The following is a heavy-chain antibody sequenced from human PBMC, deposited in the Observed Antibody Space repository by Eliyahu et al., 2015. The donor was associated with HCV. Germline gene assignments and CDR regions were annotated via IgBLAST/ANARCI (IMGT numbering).Heavy chain of an antibody. CDR1: GGSISSSRYY. V-gene: IGHV4-39*01. CDR2: IFYSGST. D-gene: IGHD6-13*01. CDR3: ARQGSIAATGLPVFDY. J-gene: IGHJ4*02. Sequence: QLQLQESGPGLVKPSETLSLTCTVSGGSISSSRYYWGWIRQPPGKGLEWIGSIFYSGSTYYNPSLKSRVTISVDTSKNQFSLKLSSVTAADTAVYYCARQGSIAATGLPVFDYWGQGTLVTVSS.